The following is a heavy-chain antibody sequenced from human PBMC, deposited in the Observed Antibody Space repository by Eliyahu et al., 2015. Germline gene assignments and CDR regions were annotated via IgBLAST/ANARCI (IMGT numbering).Heavy chain of an antibody. V-gene: IGHV1-69*01. Sequence: QVQLVQSGAEVKKPGSSVKVSCKASGGTCSRXVISWVRQAPGQGAEWMGGIIPIFGSATYAQKFQGRLTITADGSTSTDYMELSSLRSDDTAVYYCARENYSGTYGRGAFDSWGPGTMVTVSS. CDR1: GGTCSRXV. D-gene: IGHD1-26*01. J-gene: IGHJ3*01. CDR3: ARENYSGTYGRGAFDS. CDR2: IIPIFGSA.